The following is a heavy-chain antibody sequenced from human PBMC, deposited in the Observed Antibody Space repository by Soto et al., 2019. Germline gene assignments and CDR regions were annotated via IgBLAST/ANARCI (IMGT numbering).Heavy chain of an antibody. D-gene: IGHD6-13*01. CDR3: ASEYSSSWYGF. CDR1: GYPFTSYY. V-gene: IGHV1-46*01. Sequence: ASVKVSCKASGYPFTSYYLHWVRQAPGQGPEWMGRINVSDGSTRYAQKFQGRVTITADKSTNTAYMELSSLRSEDTAVYYCASEYSSSWYGFWGQGTLVTVSS. CDR2: INVSDGST. J-gene: IGHJ4*02.